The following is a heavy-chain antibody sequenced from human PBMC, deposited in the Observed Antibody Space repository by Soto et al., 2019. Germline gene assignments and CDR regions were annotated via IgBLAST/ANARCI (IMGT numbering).Heavy chain of an antibody. CDR1: ERTFSTYA. CDR2: IIPIFGTA. J-gene: IGHJ6*02. Sequence: KCSFQASERTFSTYAISWVRPAPGHGLDWMGGIIPIFGTANYAQKFQCRVTITADESTSTAYMELSSLRSEDTAVYYCARARHQAIAAQITRQKYYYYYYGMDVWGQGTTVTVS. V-gene: IGHV1-69*01. D-gene: IGHD6-6*01. CDR3: ARARHQAIAAQITRQKYYYYYYGMDV.